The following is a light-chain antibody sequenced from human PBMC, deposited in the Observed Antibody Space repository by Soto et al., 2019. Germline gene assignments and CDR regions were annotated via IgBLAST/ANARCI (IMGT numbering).Light chain of an antibody. CDR1: QSIGSY. V-gene: IGKV1-39*01. CDR3: QQSYSPPKYT. CDR2: ATS. J-gene: IGKJ2*01. Sequence: DIQMTQSPSSLSASVGDRVTIACRASQSIGSYVNWYQQKPGKAPKLLMFATSYLQGGVPSRFSGSGSSTDFTLTISSLQPEDFAPYYGQQSYSPPKYTFGQGTKLEI.